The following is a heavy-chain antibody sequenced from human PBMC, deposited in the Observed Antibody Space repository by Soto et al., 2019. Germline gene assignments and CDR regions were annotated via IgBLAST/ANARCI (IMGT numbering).Heavy chain of an antibody. CDR2: IIPIFGTA. J-gene: IGHJ6*02. CDR3: ARDPWSGYYGSYYYYGMDV. D-gene: IGHD3-3*01. Sequence: ASVKVSCKASGGTFSSYAISWVRQAPGQGLEWMGGIIPIFGTANYAQKFQGRVTITADESTSTAYMELSSLRSEDTAVYYCARDPWSGYYGSYYYYGMDVWGQGTTVTVSS. V-gene: IGHV1-69*13. CDR1: GGTFSSYA.